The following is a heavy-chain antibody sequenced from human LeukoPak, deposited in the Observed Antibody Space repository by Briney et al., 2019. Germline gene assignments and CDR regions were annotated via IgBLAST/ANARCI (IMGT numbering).Heavy chain of an antibody. V-gene: IGHV3-53*01. CDR1: GFTVSSNY. J-gene: IGHJ4*02. D-gene: IGHD1-20*01. CDR2: IYSGGST. Sequence: GGSLRLSCAASGFTVSSNYMSWVRQAPGKGLEWVSVIYSGGSTYYADSVKGRFTISRDNAKNSLYLQMNSLRAEDTALYHCARGGYNWNEPFDYWGQGTLVTVSS. CDR3: ARGGYNWNEPFDY.